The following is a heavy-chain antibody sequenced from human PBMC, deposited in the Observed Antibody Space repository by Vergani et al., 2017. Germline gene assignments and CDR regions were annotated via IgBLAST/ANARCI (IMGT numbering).Heavy chain of an antibody. V-gene: IGHV1-46*01. Sequence: QVQLVQSGAEVKKPGASVKVSCKASGYPFTSYYMHWVRQAPGQGLEGMGIINPSGGSTSYAQKFQGRVPMTRDTSTSTGYMELSSLRSEDTAVYYCARGGSSGGTWNAFDIWGQGTMVTVSS. CDR3: ARGGSSGGTWNAFDI. D-gene: IGHD2-15*01. CDR2: INPSGGST. J-gene: IGHJ3*02. CDR1: GYPFTSYY.